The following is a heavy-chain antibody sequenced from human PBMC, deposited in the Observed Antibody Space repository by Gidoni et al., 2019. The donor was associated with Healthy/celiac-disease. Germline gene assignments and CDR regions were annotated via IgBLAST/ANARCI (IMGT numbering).Heavy chain of an antibody. CDR1: GCSLSSYY. Sequence: QVQRQESGPGLVKTSETLSLTCTASGCSLSSYYWSWIRQPAGKGLEWIGRIYTSGSTNYNPFLKSRVTMSVDTSKTQFSLQLSSVTAADTAVYYCAGRPKLGYSGYDDYWGQGTLVTVSS. CDR2: IYTSGST. V-gene: IGHV4-4*07. CDR3: AGRPKLGYSGYDDY. D-gene: IGHD5-12*01. J-gene: IGHJ4*02.